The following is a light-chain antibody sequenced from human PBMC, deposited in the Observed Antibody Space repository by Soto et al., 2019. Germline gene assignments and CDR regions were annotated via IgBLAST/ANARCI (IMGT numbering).Light chain of an antibody. V-gene: IGKV1-5*03. J-gene: IGKJ5*01. CDR3: QQSYRTPT. Sequence: DIQMTQVPSTLSGSVGGRVTNTCRASQTISSWLAWYQQKPEKAPKLLIYKASTLKSGVPSRFSGSGSETEFTLTISSLQPDDFATYYCQQSYRTPTFGQGTRLEIK. CDR2: KAS. CDR1: QTISSW.